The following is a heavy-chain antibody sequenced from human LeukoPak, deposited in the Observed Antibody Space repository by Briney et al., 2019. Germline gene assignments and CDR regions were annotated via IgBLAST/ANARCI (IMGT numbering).Heavy chain of an antibody. CDR2: IKSKTDGGTT. CDR3: TTISSSWYPYYYYYYMDV. D-gene: IGHD6-13*01. Sequence: GGSLRLSCAASGFTFSKAWMSWVRQAPGKGLEWVGRIKSKTDGGTTDYAAPVKGRFTISRDDSKNTLYLQMNSLKTEDTAVYYCTTISSSWYPYYYYYYMDVWGKGTTVTVSS. CDR1: GFTFSKAW. J-gene: IGHJ6*03. V-gene: IGHV3-15*01.